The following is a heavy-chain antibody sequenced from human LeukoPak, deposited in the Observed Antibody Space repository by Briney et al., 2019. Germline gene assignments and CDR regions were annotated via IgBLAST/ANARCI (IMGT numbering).Heavy chain of an antibody. CDR3: AKEGRNWERDCFDY. Sequence: GGSLRLSCAASGITFSTYAMNWVRQAPGKGLEWVSVISGSAASTSYADSVKGRFTISRDNSRNTLYLQMNNLRAEDTAVYYCAKEGRNWERDCFDYWGQGTLVTVSS. CDR2: ISGSAAST. J-gene: IGHJ4*02. V-gene: IGHV3-23*01. CDR1: GITFSTYA. D-gene: IGHD7-27*01.